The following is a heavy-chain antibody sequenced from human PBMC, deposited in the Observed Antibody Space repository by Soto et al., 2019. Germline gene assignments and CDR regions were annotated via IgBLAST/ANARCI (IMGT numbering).Heavy chain of an antibody. D-gene: IGHD3-16*01. CDR2: VYYTGRT. J-gene: IGHJ4*02. CDR3: ARDYDYFDY. CDR1: VGSCSSGSYY. V-gene: IGHV4-61*01. Sequence: SETLSLTGTVSVGSCSSGSYYWSWIRQPPGKGLEWIGYVYYTGRTNYNPSLKSRVTISVDTSKNQFSLMLTSVTAADTAVYYCARDYDYFDYWGQGTLVTVSS.